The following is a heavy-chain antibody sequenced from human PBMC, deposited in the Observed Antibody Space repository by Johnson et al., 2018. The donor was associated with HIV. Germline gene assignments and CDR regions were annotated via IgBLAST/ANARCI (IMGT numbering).Heavy chain of an antibody. CDR2: IGYDGNDK. CDR1: GFTFRSYA. J-gene: IGHJ3*02. D-gene: IGHD3-16*01. CDR3: ARVRMGRANAFAI. Sequence: QVQLVESGGDVVQPGRSLRLPCAASGFTFRSYAMHWVRQAPGKGLEWVAAIGYDGNDKDYADSVKGRFTLSRDNSRNTLYLHLNSLRAVDTAGYYCARVRMGRANAFAIWGQGTMVTVSS. V-gene: IGHV3-30*04.